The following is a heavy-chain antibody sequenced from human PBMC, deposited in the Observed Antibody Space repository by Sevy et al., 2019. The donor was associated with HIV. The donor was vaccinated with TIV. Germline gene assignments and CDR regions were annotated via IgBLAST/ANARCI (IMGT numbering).Heavy chain of an antibody. CDR1: GFTFSNYA. J-gene: IGHJ4*02. CDR2: FSFGCGKI. Sequence: GGSLRLSCAASGFTFSNYAMSWVRQAPGKGLEWVSTFSFGCGKINYADSLKGRFTISRDNSKNTLYLQMNSLSADDTALYYCAREGCSKRHDYWGQRTLVTVSS. CDR3: AREGCSKRHDY. V-gene: IGHV3-23*01. D-gene: IGHD2-2*01.